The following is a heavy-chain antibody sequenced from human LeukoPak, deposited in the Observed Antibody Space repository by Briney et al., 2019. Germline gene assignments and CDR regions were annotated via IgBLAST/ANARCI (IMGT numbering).Heavy chain of an antibody. CDR2: ISSGGSNI. V-gene: IGHV3-48*03. Sequence: GGSLRLSCAASGFTFSSYEMNWVRQAPGKGLEWVSYISSGGSNIYYADSVKGRFTISRDNAKNSLYLQMNSLRAEDPAVYYCARPFYYYDSSGMGYYFDYSGQGTLVTVSS. CDR3: ARPFYYYDSSGMGYYFDY. D-gene: IGHD3-22*01. J-gene: IGHJ4*02. CDR1: GFTFSSYE.